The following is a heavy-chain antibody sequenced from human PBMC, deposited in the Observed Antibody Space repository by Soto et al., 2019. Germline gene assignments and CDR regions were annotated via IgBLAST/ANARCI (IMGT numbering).Heavy chain of an antibody. J-gene: IGHJ4*02. CDR3: ARAELDFGEFS. Sequence: GPSPSLSSVGAAHPFGERWEHWRRQAPGKGLVWVSRISSDGSSTTYADSVKGRFSVSRDNAKNTVYLQMNSLRVEDTAVYYCARAELDFGEFSWGRGTRVT. D-gene: IGHD3-10*01. V-gene: IGHV3-74*01. CDR2: ISSDGSST. CDR1: AHPFGERW.